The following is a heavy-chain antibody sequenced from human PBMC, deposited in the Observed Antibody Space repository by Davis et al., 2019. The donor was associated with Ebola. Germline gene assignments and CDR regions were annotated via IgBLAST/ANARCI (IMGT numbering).Heavy chain of an antibody. J-gene: IGHJ2*01. CDR3: ARRVATSFWYFDL. D-gene: IGHD5-12*01. Sequence: GESLKISCKGSGYSFTSYWIGWVRQMPGKGLEWMGIIYPGDSDTRYSPSFQGQVTISADKSISTAYLQWSSLKASDTAMYYCARRVATSFWYFDLWGRGTLVTFSS. V-gene: IGHV5-51*01. CDR2: IYPGDSDT. CDR1: GYSFTSYW.